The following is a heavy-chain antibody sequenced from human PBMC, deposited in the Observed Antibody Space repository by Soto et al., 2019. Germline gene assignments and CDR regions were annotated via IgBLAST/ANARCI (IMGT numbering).Heavy chain of an antibody. CDR3: ARGWRAPEGELLPGYFDY. CDR2: IWYDGSNK. CDR1: GFTFSSYG. V-gene: IGHV3-33*01. D-gene: IGHD1-26*01. Sequence: QVQLVESGGGVVQPGRSLRLSCAASGFTFSSYGMHWVRQAPGKGLEWVAVIWYDGSNKYYADSVKGRFTISRDNSKNTRYRRMNSLRAEDTAVYYCARGWRAPEGELLPGYFDYWGQGTLVTVSS. J-gene: IGHJ4*02.